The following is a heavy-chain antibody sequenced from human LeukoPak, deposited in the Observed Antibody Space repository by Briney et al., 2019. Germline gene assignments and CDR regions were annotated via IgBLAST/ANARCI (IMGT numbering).Heavy chain of an antibody. V-gene: IGHV1-69*04. CDR1: GGTFSSYA. CDR2: IIPILSIA. Sequence: SVKVSCKASGGTFSSYAISWVRQAPGQGLEWMGRIIPILSIANYAQKFQGRVTITADKSTSTAYMELSSLRSEDTAVYYCAHDSSGYYYSSLRYYYYGMDVWGQGTTVTVSS. D-gene: IGHD3-22*01. J-gene: IGHJ6*02. CDR3: AHDSSGYYYSSLRYYYYGMDV.